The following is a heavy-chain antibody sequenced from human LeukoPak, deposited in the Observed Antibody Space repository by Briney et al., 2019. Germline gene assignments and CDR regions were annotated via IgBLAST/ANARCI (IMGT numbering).Heavy chain of an antibody. V-gene: IGHV3-23*01. CDR1: GFTFSSYA. Sequence: GGSLRLSCAASGFTFSSYAMSWVRQAPGKGLEWVSAISGSGGSTYYADSVKGRLTISRDNSKNTLYLQMNSLRAEDTAVYYCAKTKEPSSITMMGDAFDIWGQGTMVTVSS. D-gene: IGHD3-22*01. CDR3: AKTKEPSSITMMGDAFDI. J-gene: IGHJ3*02. CDR2: ISGSGGST.